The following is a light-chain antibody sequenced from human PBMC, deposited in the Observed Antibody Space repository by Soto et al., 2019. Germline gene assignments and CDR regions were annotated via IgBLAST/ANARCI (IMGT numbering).Light chain of an antibody. J-gene: IGKJ4*01. CDR2: DAS. CDR1: QSVSNY. V-gene: IGKV3-15*01. CDR3: QRYNRWPLS. Sequence: EIEMTQSPATLSLSPGERATLSCRASQSVSNYLAWYQQKPGQPPRLLIYDASTRATGVPARFSGGGSGAEFTLTINSLQSEDFAVYYCQRYNRWPLSFGGGTKVDIK.